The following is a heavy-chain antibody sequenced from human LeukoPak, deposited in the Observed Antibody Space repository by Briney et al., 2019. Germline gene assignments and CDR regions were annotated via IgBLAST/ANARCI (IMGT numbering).Heavy chain of an antibody. CDR3: TRDLGTYKSYGSIFFDY. D-gene: IGHD3-10*01. V-gene: IGHV1-18*01. CDR2: ISAYNGDI. Sequence: ASVKVSCKASGYTFTDFGFSWVRQAPGQGPEWMGWISAYNGDIIYGQKFQGRVTMTTDTSTSTAYMELRSLRSDDTAVYYCTRDLGTYKSYGSIFFDYWGQGALVTVSS. J-gene: IGHJ4*02. CDR1: GYTFTDFG.